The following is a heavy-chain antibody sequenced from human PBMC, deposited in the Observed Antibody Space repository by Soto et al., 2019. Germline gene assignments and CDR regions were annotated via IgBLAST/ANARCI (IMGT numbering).Heavy chain of an antibody. CDR3: ASRIAAATSYYFDY. Sequence: SETLSLTCAVSGASISSGGYSWSWIRQPPGKGLEWIGYIYHSGSTYDNPSLKGRVTISVDRSKNQFSLKLSSVTAADTAVYYCASRIAAATSYYFDYWGQGTLVTVSS. V-gene: IGHV4-30-2*01. D-gene: IGHD6-13*01. J-gene: IGHJ4*02. CDR1: GASISSGGYS. CDR2: IYHSGST.